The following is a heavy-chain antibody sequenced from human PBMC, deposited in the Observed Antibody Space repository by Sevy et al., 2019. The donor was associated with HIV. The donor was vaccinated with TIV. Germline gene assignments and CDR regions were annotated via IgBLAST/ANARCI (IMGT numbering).Heavy chain of an antibody. Sequence: GGSLRLSCAASGFTFSSYSMNWVRQAPGKGLEWVSSISSSSSYIYYADSVKGRFTISRDNAKNSLYLQMNSLRAEDTAVYYCARDGADIVLMVYAFPPYFDYWGQGTLVTVSS. D-gene: IGHD2-8*01. CDR3: ARDGADIVLMVYAFPPYFDY. V-gene: IGHV3-21*01. J-gene: IGHJ4*02. CDR2: ISSSSSYI. CDR1: GFTFSSYS.